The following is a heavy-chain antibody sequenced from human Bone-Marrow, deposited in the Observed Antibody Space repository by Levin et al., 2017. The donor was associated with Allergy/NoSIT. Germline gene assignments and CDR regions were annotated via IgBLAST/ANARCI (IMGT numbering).Heavy chain of an antibody. D-gene: IGHD1-20*01. CDR1: GGTFSSYA. CDR3: ARVWSVSRVTGKGGDWFDP. V-gene: IGHV1-69*01. J-gene: IGHJ5*02. CDR2: IIPIFGTA. Sequence: KISCKASGGTFSSYAISWVRQAPGQGLEWMGGIIPIFGTANYAQKFQGRVTITADESTSTAYMELSSLRSEDTAVYYCARVWSVSRVTGKGGDWFDPWGQGTLVTVSS.